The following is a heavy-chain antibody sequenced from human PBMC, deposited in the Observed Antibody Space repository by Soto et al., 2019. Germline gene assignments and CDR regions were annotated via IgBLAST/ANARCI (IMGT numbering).Heavy chain of an antibody. CDR1: GASISSYY. D-gene: IGHD1-1*01. CDR3: ARDRSGTVAT. V-gene: IGHV4-4*07. CDR2: VHTSGSS. Sequence: SETLSLTCSVSGASISSYYWSWIRQPAGKGLEWIGRVHTSGSSNYNPSLKSRVTMSVDTSKTQFSLNLTSVTAADTAVYYCARDRSGTVATWGQGTLVTVSS. J-gene: IGHJ5*02.